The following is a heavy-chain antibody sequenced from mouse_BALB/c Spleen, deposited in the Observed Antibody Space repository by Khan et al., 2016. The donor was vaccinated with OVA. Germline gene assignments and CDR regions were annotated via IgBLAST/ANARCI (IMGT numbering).Heavy chain of an antibody. V-gene: IGHV1S136*01. D-gene: IGHD1-1*01. CDR2: INPYNDGT. CDR1: GYTFTSYV. CDR3: ERGDYCGSRSFAY. Sequence: VQLKQSGPELVKPGASVKMSCKASGYTFTSYVMHWVKQKPGQGLEWIGYINPYNDGTKYNEKFKGKATLTSDKSSSTAYMELSSLTSEDSAVXDCERGDYCGSRSFAYWGQGTLVTVSA. J-gene: IGHJ3*01.